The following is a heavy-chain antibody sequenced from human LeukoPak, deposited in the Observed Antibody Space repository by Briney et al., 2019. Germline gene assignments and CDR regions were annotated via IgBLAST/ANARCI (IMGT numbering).Heavy chain of an antibody. V-gene: IGHV3-11*04. D-gene: IGHD6-13*01. J-gene: IGHJ4*02. CDR2: ISSSGNTT. CDR3: ARDGGSSWYFDY. Sequence: TGGSLRLSCAASGFTFSDYYMSWIRQAPGKGLECVSYISSSGNTTYHADSVKGRFTISRDNAKNSLYLQMSSLRAEDTAVYYCARDGGSSWYFDYWGQGTLVTVAS. CDR1: GFTFSDYY.